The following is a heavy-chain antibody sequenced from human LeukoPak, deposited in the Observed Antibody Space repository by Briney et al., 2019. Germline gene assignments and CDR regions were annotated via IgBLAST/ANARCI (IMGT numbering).Heavy chain of an antibody. Sequence: SETLSLTCTVSGGSISSYYWSWIRQPPGKGLEWIGYIYYSGSTNYNPSLKSRVTISVDTSKNQFSLKLSSVTAADTAVYYCARLRLGFGELLLEFDYWGQGTLVTVSS. D-gene: IGHD3-10*01. CDR2: IYYSGST. J-gene: IGHJ4*02. V-gene: IGHV4-59*08. CDR1: GGSISSYY. CDR3: ARLRLGFGELLLEFDY.